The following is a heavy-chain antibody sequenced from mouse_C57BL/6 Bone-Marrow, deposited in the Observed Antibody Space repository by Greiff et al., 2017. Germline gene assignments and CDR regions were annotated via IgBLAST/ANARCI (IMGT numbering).Heavy chain of an antibody. D-gene: IGHD2-4*01. CDR1: GFNIKNTY. CDR2: IDPANGNT. CDR3: ASYYDYDSWFAY. Sequence: VQLKESVAELVRPGASVKLSCTASGFNIKNTYMHWVKQRPEQGLEWIGRIDPANGNTKYAPKFQGKATITADTSSNTAYLQLSSLTSEDTAIYYCASYYDYDSWFAYWGQGTLVTVSA. J-gene: IGHJ3*01. V-gene: IGHV14-3*01.